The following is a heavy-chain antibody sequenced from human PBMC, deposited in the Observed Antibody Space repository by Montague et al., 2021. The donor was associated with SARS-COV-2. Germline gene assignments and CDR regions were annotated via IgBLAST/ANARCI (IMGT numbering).Heavy chain of an antibody. CDR2: IYYSGSS. V-gene: IGHV4-61*01. CDR1: GGSVSSGSYY. CDR3: AKGDMGWVIPYMDN. D-gene: IGHD2-21*01. Sequence: SETLSLTCSVSGGSVSSGSYYWSWIRQPPGKGLECIGYIYYSGSSYYNPYNPSLMSRATISIDTSKNQFSLNLNSVTAADTAVYYCAKGDMGWVIPYMDNWGQGTLVTVSS. J-gene: IGHJ4*02.